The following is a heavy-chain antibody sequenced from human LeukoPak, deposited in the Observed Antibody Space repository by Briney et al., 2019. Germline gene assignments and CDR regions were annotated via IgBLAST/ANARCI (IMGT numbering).Heavy chain of an antibody. J-gene: IGHJ4*02. D-gene: IGHD3-16*01. Sequence: PGGSLRLSCAASRVTASRINFSSYGMHWVRQAPGKGLQWVAFVSFDGGKEYSADSVKGRFTISRDNSKNTLYLQMSSLRPEDTAVYYCAKELAPGNSISFGFDHWGQGTLVTVSP. CDR3: AKELAPGNSISFGFDH. V-gene: IGHV3-30*19. CDR2: VSFDGGKE. CDR1: RVTASRINFSSYG.